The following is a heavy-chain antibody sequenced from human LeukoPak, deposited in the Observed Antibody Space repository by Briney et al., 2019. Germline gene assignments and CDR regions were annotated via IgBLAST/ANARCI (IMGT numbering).Heavy chain of an antibody. Sequence: GSLRLSCAASGFTFSSYEMNWIRQPPGKGLGWIGEINHSGSTNYNPSLKSRVTISVDTSKNQFSLKLSSVTAADTAVYYCARATRYSSGWSRYYFDYWGQGTLVTVSS. CDR2: INHSGST. CDR3: ARATRYSSGWSRYYFDY. CDR1: GFTFSSYE. J-gene: IGHJ4*02. D-gene: IGHD6-19*01. V-gene: IGHV4-34*01.